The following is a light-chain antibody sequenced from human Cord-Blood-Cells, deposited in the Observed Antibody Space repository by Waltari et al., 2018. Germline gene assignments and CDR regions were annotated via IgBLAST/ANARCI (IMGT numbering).Light chain of an antibody. Sequence: QSALTQPASVSGSPGQSITISCTGTSSDVGGYNYVSWYQQHRGKAPKLMTYDVSKRRSGVAILFSEDKSGNTASLTSSGLRADDEAVYYCSSCTSSSTWVFGGGTKLTVL. CDR2: DVS. CDR3: SSCTSSSTWV. V-gene: IGLV2-14*01. J-gene: IGLJ3*02. CDR1: SSDVGGYNY.